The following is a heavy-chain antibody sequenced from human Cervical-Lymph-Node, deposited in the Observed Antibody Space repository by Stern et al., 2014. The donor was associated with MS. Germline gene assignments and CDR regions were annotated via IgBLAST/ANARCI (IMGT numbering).Heavy chain of an antibody. V-gene: IGHV4-59*01. CDR2: IYYSGST. CDR1: GGSIISYY. Sequence: QVQLQESGPGLVKPSETLSLTCTVSGGSIISYYWSWIRQPPGKGLEWIGYIYYSGSTNYNPSLKSRVTISVDTSKNQVSLKLSSVTAADTAVYYCARVRVGDWFDPWGQGTQVTVSS. J-gene: IGHJ5*02. D-gene: IGHD1-26*01. CDR3: ARVRVGDWFDP.